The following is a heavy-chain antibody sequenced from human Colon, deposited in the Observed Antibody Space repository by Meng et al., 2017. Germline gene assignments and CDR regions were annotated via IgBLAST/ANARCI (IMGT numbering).Heavy chain of an antibody. CDR1: GGSVSSGSYY. CDR3: ARNSAAGVDY. J-gene: IGHJ4*02. Sequence: QVQSQGSGPGPVRPSETLSLTCPVSGGSVSSGSYYWSWIRQPPGKGLEWIGYIYYSGSTNYNPSLKSRVTISVDTSKNQFSLKLSSVTAADTAVYYCARNSAAGVDYWGQGTLVTVSS. V-gene: IGHV4-61*01. D-gene: IGHD6-13*01. CDR2: IYYSGST.